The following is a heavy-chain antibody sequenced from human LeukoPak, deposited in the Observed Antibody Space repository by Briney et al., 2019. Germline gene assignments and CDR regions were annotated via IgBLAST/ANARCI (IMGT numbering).Heavy chain of an antibody. Sequence: KPSETLSLTCAVYGGSFSGYYWSWIRQPPGKGLEWIGETNHSGSTNYNPSLKSRVTISVDTSKNQFSLKLSSVTAADTAVYYCARHGYLSTNWGQGTLVTVSS. J-gene: IGHJ4*02. CDR3: ARHGYLSTN. CDR1: GGSFSGYY. D-gene: IGHD3-22*01. V-gene: IGHV4-34*01. CDR2: TNHSGST.